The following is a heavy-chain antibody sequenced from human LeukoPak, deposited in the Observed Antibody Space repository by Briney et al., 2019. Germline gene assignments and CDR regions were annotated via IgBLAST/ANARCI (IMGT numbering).Heavy chain of an antibody. CDR3: ARDATYYDFWSLKGGFDY. D-gene: IGHD3-3*01. J-gene: IGHJ4*02. CDR2: IKQDGSEK. V-gene: IGHV3-7*01. CDR1: GFTFSSYW. Sequence: GRSLRLSCAASGFTFSSYWMSWVRQAPGKGLEWVANIKQDGSEKYYVDSVKGRFTISRDNAKNSLYLQMNSLRAEDTAVYYCARDATYYDFWSLKGGFDYWGQGTLVTVSS.